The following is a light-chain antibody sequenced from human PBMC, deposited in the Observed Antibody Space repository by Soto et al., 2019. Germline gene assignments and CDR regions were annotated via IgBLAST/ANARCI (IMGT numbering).Light chain of an antibody. CDR3: QHYSTWLWT. Sequence: EIVMTQSPATLSVSPGERATLSCRASQSVSSKLAWYQQKPGQGPRLLNYGASTRANGIPARFSGSGSGTEFTLSISSLQSEDFAVFYCQHYSTWLWTFGQGTKVEIK. J-gene: IGKJ1*01. V-gene: IGKV3-15*01. CDR1: QSVSSK. CDR2: GAS.